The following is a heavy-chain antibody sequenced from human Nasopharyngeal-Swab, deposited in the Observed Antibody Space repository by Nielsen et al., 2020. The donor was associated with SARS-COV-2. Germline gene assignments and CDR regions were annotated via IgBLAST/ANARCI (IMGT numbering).Heavy chain of an antibody. CDR3: AHYSSGSLSSPRGRGYFDY. V-gene: IGHV4-34*01. CDR2: INHSGST. CDR1: GGSFSGYY. D-gene: IGHD1-26*01. J-gene: IGHJ4*02. Sequence: SETLSLTCAVSGGSFSGYYWSWIRQPPGKGLGWIGEINHSGSTNYNPSLKSRVTISVDTSKNQFSLKLSSVTAADTAVYYCAHYSSGSLSSPRGRGYFDYWGQGTLVTVSS.